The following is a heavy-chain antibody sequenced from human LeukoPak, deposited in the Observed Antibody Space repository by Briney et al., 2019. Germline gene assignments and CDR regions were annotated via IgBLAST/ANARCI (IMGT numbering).Heavy chain of an antibody. D-gene: IGHD3-22*01. CDR3: ASTDYYDSSGLDY. Sequence: ASVKVSCKASGYTFTNHGISWVRQAPGQGLEWMGWISAYNGNTNYAQKLQGRVTMTTDTSTNTAHMELRSLRSDDTAVYYCASTDYYDSSGLDYWGRGTLVTVS. V-gene: IGHV1-18*01. CDR1: GYTFTNHG. CDR2: ISAYNGNT. J-gene: IGHJ4*02.